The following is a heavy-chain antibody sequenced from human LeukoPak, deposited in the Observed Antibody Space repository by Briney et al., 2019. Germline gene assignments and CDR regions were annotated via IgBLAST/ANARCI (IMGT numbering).Heavy chain of an antibody. D-gene: IGHD3-16*02. CDR2: ISGSGGNT. Sequence: GGSLRLSCAASGFTFRNYGMSWVRQAPGKGLEWVSGISGSGGNTYYADSVKGRFTISRDNSKNTLYLQMNSLKTEDTAVYYCTTDVITFGGVIALYYWGQGTLVTVSS. V-gene: IGHV3-23*01. CDR3: TTDVITFGGVIALYY. CDR1: GFTFRNYG. J-gene: IGHJ4*02.